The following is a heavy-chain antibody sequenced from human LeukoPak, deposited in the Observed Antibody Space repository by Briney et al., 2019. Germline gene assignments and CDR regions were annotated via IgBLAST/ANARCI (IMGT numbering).Heavy chain of an antibody. D-gene: IGHD3-22*01. J-gene: IGHJ4*02. Sequence: ASVKVSCKASGYTFTGYYIHWMRQAPGQGLEWMGWINPNSGGTNYIQKFQGRVTMTRDTSISTAYMELRRLRSDDTAVYYCAVQPRIITMIPYWGQGTLVTVSS. V-gene: IGHV1-2*02. CDR2: INPNSGGT. CDR3: AVQPRIITMIPY. CDR1: GYTFTGYY.